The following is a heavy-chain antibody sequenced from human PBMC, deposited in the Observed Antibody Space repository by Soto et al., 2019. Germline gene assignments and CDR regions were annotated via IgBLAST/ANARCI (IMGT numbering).Heavy chain of an antibody. D-gene: IGHD4-17*01. CDR3: ARGKTVDLNWFDP. Sequence: SETLSLTCTVSGGSISSGDYSWSWIRQPPGKGLEWIGYIYYSGSTYYNPSLMSRVTISVDTSKNQFSLKLSSVTAADTAVYYCARGKTVDLNWFDPWGQGTLVTVSS. V-gene: IGHV4-30-4*01. CDR1: GGSISSGDYS. CDR2: IYYSGST. J-gene: IGHJ5*02.